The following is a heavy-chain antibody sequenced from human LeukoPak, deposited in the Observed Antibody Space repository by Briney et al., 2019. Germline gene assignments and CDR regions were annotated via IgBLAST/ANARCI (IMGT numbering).Heavy chain of an antibody. Sequence: PSETLSLTCTGSGGSIRGYYWSWIRQPPGQALEYLGYIYYSGITNYTPSLKSRVTISVDTSKNQFSLRLTSVTAADTAMYYCARGFDSSSGWYPAFDIWGHGTLGTVSS. J-gene: IGHJ3*02. CDR3: ARGFDSSSGWYPAFDI. CDR2: IYYSGIT. CDR1: GGSIRGYY. D-gene: IGHD6-19*01. V-gene: IGHV4-59*01.